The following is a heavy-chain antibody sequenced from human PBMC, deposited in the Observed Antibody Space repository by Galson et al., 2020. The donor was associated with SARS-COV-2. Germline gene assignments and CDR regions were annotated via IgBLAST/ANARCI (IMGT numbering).Heavy chain of an antibody. D-gene: IGHD2-15*01. CDR1: GFTFSNFG. CDR2: ISYDGSNQ. CDR3: ARGNECGGGSCSRYYYYAPDV. V-gene: IGHV3-30*03. J-gene: IGHJ6*02. Sequence: TGGSLRLSCAASGFTFSNFGMHWVRQAPGKGLESVAIISYDGSNQYYADSVKGRFTISRDNSKNTLYLQMTSLRGEDTAVYYCARGNECGGGSCSRYYYYAPDVWGQGTTVTVSS.